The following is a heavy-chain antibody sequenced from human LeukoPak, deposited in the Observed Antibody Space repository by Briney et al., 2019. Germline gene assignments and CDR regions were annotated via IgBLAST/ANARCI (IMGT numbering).Heavy chain of an antibody. CDR3: ARALTEYSIDY. Sequence: GGSLRLSCAASGFTFSSFGMHWVRQAPGEGLEWVAFIRYDESKTFYADSVKGRFTISRDNSKNTVYLQMNSLRAEDTAVYYCARALTEYSIDYWGQGTLVTVSS. CDR2: IRYDESKT. D-gene: IGHD6-6*01. CDR1: GFTFSSFG. V-gene: IGHV3-30*02. J-gene: IGHJ4*02.